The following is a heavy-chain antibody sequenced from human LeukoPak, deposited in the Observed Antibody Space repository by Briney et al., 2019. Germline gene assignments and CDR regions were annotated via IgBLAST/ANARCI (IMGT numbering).Heavy chain of an antibody. J-gene: IGHJ4*02. CDR2: VSGSGGST. V-gene: IGHV3-23*01. CDR3: AKDNRRHYTSGPNPDSLH. CDR1: GFTFSSYA. Sequence: GGSLRLSCAASGFTFSSYAMSWVRQAPGKGLEWVSAVSGSGGSTYFADSVKGRFTISRDNSKNTLYLQMNSLRSDDTAVYYCAKDNRRHYTSGPNPDSLHWGQGALVTVSS. D-gene: IGHD6-19*01.